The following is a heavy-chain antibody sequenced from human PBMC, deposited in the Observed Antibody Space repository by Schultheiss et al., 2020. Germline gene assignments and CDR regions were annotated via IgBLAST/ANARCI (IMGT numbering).Heavy chain of an antibody. V-gene: IGHV3-21*01. J-gene: IGHJ4*02. CDR1: GFTFSSYS. CDR2: ISSSSSYI. D-gene: IGHD6-6*01. Sequence: GQSMKISCAASGFTFSSYSMNWVRQAPGKGLEWVSSISSSSSYIYYADSVKGRFTISRDNAKNSLYLQMNSLRAEDTAVYYCARAAMYSSSPRYWGQGTLITVAS. CDR3: ARAAMYSSSPRY.